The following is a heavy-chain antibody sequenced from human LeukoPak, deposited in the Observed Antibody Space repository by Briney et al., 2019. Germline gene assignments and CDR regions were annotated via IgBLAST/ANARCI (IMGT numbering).Heavy chain of an antibody. CDR2: IYAGDSDT. D-gene: IGHD5-18*01. J-gene: IGHJ6*03. CDR3: ARRGTAMVPGYYYYYMDV. V-gene: IGHV5-51*01. Sequence: GGSLEISCKGPGYSFTIFWIAWVRQLPGKGLGWIGIIYAGDSDTRYSPSFQGQVIISADKSISTAYLQWSSLKASDTAIYYCARRGTAMVPGYYYYYMDVWGKGTTVTVSS. CDR1: GYSFTIFW.